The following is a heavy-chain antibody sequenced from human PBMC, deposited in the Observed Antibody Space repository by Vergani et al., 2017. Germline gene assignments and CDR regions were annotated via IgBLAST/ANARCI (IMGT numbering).Heavy chain of an antibody. CDR3: ARHVGYGDSNYPGDWFDP. V-gene: IGHV4-38-2*01. Sequence: QVQLQESGPGLVKPSETLSLTCAVPGDPLRRGHYWAWIRQPPGKRLEWIGTVHQRGRTYHNPVFRGQAATSVDKSKSQLLLRLTSVTAADTALYYCARHVGYGDSNYPGDWFDPWGQGTLVTVSS. CDR2: VHQRGRT. D-gene: IGHD4-17*01. CDR1: GDPLRRGHY. J-gene: IGHJ5*02.